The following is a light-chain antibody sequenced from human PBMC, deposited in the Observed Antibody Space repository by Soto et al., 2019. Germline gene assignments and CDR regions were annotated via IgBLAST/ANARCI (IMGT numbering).Light chain of an antibody. V-gene: IGKV1-9*01. Sequence: IQLTQSPSSLSASVGDRVTITCRASQGINKFLAWYQQRPGKAPQLLVYGASTLQGGVPSRFSGSGSGTDFTLTISSLQPEDFATYYCQQLTNFRFTFGQGTKLDIK. CDR2: GAS. CDR3: QQLTNFRFT. J-gene: IGKJ2*01. CDR1: QGINKF.